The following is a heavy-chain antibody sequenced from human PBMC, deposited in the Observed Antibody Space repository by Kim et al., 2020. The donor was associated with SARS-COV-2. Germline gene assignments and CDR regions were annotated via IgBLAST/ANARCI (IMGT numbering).Heavy chain of an antibody. J-gene: IGHJ3*02. Sequence: GESLKISCAASGFTFSDSAMHWVRQASGKGLEWVGRIRSKANSYATVYAASVKGRFTISRDDSKNTAYLQMNSLKTEDTAVYYCTRGPPYSESYWDAFDIWGQGTKVTVSS. CDR3: TRGPPYSESYWDAFDI. CDR1: GFTFSDSA. CDR2: IRSKANSYAT. V-gene: IGHV3-73*01. D-gene: IGHD1-26*01.